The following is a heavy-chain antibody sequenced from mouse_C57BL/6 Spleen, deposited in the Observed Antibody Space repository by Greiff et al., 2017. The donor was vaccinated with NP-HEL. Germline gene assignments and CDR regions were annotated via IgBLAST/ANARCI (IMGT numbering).Heavy chain of an antibody. CDR2: IWWDDDK. CDR1: GFSLSTFGMG. D-gene: IGHD1-1*01. V-gene: IGHV8-8*01. Sequence: QVTLKESGPGILQPSQTLSLTCSFSGFSLSTFGMGVGWIRQPSGKGLEWLAHIWWDDDKYYNPALKSRLTISKDTSKNQVFLKIANVDTADTATYYCARIGFPRGSRGGYYFDYWGQGTTLTVSS. J-gene: IGHJ2*01. CDR3: ARIGFPRGSRGGYYFDY.